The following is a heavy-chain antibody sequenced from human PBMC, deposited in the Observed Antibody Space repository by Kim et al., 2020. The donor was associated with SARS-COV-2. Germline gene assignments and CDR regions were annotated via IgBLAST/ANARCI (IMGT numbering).Heavy chain of an antibody. CDR2: IKSKTDGGTT. CDR3: TILIAAAGLWFDP. Sequence: GGSLRLSCAASGFTFSNAWMSWVRQAPGKGLEWVGRIKSKTDGGTTDYAAPVKGRFTISRDDSKNTLYLQMNSLKTEDTAVYYCTILIAAAGLWFDPWGQGTLVTVSS. CDR1: GFTFSNAW. D-gene: IGHD6-13*01. V-gene: IGHV3-15*01. J-gene: IGHJ5*02.